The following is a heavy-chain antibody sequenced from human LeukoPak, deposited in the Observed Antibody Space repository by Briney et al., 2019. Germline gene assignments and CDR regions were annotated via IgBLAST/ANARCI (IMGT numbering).Heavy chain of an antibody. CDR1: GFTFSSYA. D-gene: IGHD6-19*01. V-gene: IGHV3-23*01. CDR3: AKDSSGIAVAGPFDY. J-gene: IGHJ4*02. CDR2: ISGSGGST. Sequence: QAGGSLRLSCAASGFTFSSYAMSWVRQAPGKGLEWVSAISGSGGSTYYADSVKGRFTISRDNSKNTLYLQTNSLRAEDTAVYYCAKDSSGIAVAGPFDYWGQGTLVTVSS.